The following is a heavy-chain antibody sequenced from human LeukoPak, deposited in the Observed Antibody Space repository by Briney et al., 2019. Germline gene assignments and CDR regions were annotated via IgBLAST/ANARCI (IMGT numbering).Heavy chain of an antibody. V-gene: IGHV4-59*01. Sequence: SESLSLTCTVSGGSISSYYWSWIRQPPGKGLEWIGYIYYSGSTNYNPSLKSRVTISVDTSKNPFSLKLSSVTAADTAVYYCARNPGIAVAGGAFDIWGQGTMVTVSS. CDR3: ARNPGIAVAGGAFDI. J-gene: IGHJ3*02. D-gene: IGHD6-19*01. CDR2: IYYSGST. CDR1: GGSISSYY.